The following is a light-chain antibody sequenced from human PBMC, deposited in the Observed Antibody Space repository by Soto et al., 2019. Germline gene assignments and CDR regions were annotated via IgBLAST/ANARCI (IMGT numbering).Light chain of an antibody. CDR2: ATS. CDR3: QQTYSSPWT. Sequence: DIQLTQSPSSLSASVGDRVTITCRGSQGVSKYLNWYQQKPGRAPMLLIYATSNLQHGVPSRFSGNGSGPNFTLTIASLQPEDLGTYYCQQTYSSPWTFGQGTRVAIK. J-gene: IGKJ1*01. CDR1: QGVSKY. V-gene: IGKV1-39*01.